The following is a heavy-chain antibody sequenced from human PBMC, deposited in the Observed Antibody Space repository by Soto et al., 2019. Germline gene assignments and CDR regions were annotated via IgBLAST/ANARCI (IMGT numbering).Heavy chain of an antibody. CDR2: IYYSGST. J-gene: IGHJ4*02. D-gene: IGHD5-18*01. CDR3: ARTEGYSYGFGSRSFDY. CDR1: GGSISSSY. V-gene: IGHV4-59*01. Sequence: LCGGSISSSYWSWIRQPPGKGLEWIGYIYYSGSTNYNPSLKSRVTISVDTSKNQFSLKLSSVTAADTAVYYCARTEGYSYGFGSRSFDYWGQGTLVTVSS.